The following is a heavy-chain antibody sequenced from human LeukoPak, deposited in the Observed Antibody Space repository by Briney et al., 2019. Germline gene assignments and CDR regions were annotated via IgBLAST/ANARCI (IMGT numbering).Heavy chain of an antibody. V-gene: IGHV4-30-4*01. CDR3: ARVDSSGYDYYFDY. J-gene: IGHJ4*02. CDR2: IYYSGST. Sequence: PSETLSLTCTVSGGSISSGDYYWSWIRQPPGKGLEWIGYIYYSGSTYYNPSLKSRVTISVDTSKNQFSLKLSSVTAADTAVYYCARVDSSGYDYYFDYWGQGTLVTVSS. CDR1: GGSISSGDYY. D-gene: IGHD3-22*01.